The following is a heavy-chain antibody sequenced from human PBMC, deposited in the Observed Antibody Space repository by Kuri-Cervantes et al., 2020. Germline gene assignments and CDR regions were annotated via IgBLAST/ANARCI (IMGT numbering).Heavy chain of an antibody. CDR1: GFTVSCNS. J-gene: IGHJ4*02. CDR2: ISGSGGST. D-gene: IGHD2-2*01. Sequence: GESLKISCAASGFTVSCNSMNWVRQAPGKGLEWVSAISGSGGSTYYADSVKGRFTISRDNSKNTLYLQMNSLRAEDTAVYYCAKDRRGYCSSTSCSEFDYWGQGTLVTVSS. CDR3: AKDRRGYCSSTSCSEFDY. V-gene: IGHV3-23*01.